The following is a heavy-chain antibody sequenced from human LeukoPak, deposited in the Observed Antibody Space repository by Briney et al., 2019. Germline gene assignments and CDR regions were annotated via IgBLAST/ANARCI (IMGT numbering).Heavy chain of an antibody. V-gene: IGHV3-72*01. CDR2: TRNKANSYTT. CDR1: GFTFSDHY. J-gene: IGHJ4*02. D-gene: IGHD3-9*01. CDR3: ALTSRADYFDY. Sequence: GGSLRLSCAASGFTFSDHYMDWVRQAPGKGLEWVGRTRNKANSYTTEYAASVKDRFTISRDDSKNSLYLQMNSLKTEDTAVYYCALTSRADYFDYWGQGTLVTVSS.